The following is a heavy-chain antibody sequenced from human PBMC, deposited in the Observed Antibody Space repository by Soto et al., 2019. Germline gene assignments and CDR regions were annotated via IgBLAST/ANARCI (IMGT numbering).Heavy chain of an antibody. V-gene: IGHV4-34*01. J-gene: IGHJ6*02. D-gene: IGHD2-2*01. Sequence: SETLSLTCAVYGGSFSGYYWSWIRQPPGKGLEWIGEINHSGSTNYNPSLKSRVTISVDTSKNQFSLKLSSVTAADTAVYYCARDAIRYYYYYGMDVWGQGTTVTVSS. CDR1: GGSFSGYY. CDR3: ARDAIRYYYYYGMDV. CDR2: INHSGST.